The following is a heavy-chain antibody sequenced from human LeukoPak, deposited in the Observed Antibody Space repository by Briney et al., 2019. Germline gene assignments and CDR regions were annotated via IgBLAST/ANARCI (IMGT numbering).Heavy chain of an antibody. V-gene: IGHV4-59*01. D-gene: IGHD4/OR15-4a*01. Sequence: PSETLSLTCSVSGGSISTYYWNWIRQPPGKGLEWIGYIYYSGSTNYNPSLKSRVTLSVDTSKNHFSLKLSSVTAADTAVYYCARGLWPLSYFDSWGQGTLVTVSS. CDR2: IYYSGST. CDR1: GGSISTYY. CDR3: ARGLWPLSYFDS. J-gene: IGHJ4*02.